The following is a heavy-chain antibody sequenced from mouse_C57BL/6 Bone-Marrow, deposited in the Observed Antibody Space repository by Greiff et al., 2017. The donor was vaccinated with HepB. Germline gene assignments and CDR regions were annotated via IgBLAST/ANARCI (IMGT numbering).Heavy chain of an antibody. Sequence: VQLQQSGAELARPGASVKMSCKASGYTFTSYTMHWVKQRPGQGLEWIGYINPSSGYTKYNQKFKDKATLTADKSSSTAYMQLSSLTSEDSAVYYCARVKYYGSSYWYFDVWGTGTTVTVSS. J-gene: IGHJ1*03. D-gene: IGHD1-1*01. CDR2: INPSSGYT. CDR1: GYTFTSYT. CDR3: ARVKYYGSSYWYFDV. V-gene: IGHV1-4*01.